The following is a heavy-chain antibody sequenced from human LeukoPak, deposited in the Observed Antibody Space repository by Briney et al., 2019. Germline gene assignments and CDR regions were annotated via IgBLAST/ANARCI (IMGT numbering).Heavy chain of an antibody. Sequence: GGSLRLSCAASGFTFSSYWMSWVRQAPGKGLEWVANIKQDGSEKYYVDSVKGRFTISRDNAKNSLYLQMNSLRAEDTAVYYCARDEFRGVIRGYYFDYWGQGTLVTVSS. CDR3: ARDEFRGVIRGYYFDY. CDR2: IKQDGSEK. V-gene: IGHV3-7*01. J-gene: IGHJ4*02. CDR1: GFTFSSYW. D-gene: IGHD3-16*02.